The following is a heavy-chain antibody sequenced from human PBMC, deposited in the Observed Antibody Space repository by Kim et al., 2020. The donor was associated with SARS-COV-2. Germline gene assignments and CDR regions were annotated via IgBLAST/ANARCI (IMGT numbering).Heavy chain of an antibody. V-gene: IGHV1-18*01. CDR1: GYTFTSYG. D-gene: IGHD2-21*01. CDR3: ATSGGSYCGGDCYLEPDDAFDI. Sequence: ASVKVSCKASGYTFTSYGISWVRQAPGQGLEWMGWISAYNGNTNYAQKLQGRVTMTTDTSTSTAYMELRSLRSDDTAVYYCATSGGSYCGGDCYLEPDDAFDIWGQGTMVTVSS. CDR2: ISAYNGNT. J-gene: IGHJ3*02.